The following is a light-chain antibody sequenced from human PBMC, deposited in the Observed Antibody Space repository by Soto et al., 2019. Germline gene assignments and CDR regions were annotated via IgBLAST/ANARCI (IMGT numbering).Light chain of an antibody. CDR3: SSYTSSSTNV. J-gene: IGLJ1*01. CDR2: DVS. V-gene: IGLV2-14*01. Sequence: QSVLTQPASVSGPPGQSITISCTGTSSDVGGYNYVSWYQQHPGKAPKLMIYDVSNRPSGVSNRFSGSKSGNTASLTISGLQAEDEADYYCSSYTSSSTNVFGTGTKLTVL. CDR1: SSDVGGYNY.